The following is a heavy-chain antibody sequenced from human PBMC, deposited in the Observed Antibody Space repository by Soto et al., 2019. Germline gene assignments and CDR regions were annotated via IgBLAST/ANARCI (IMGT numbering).Heavy chain of an antibody. CDR3: AKADGQQWLIPHLDN. CDR1: GFNFKKFA. Sequence: EVQLLEAGGGVVQPGGSLRLSCVASGFNFKKFAMAWVRQSAGEGLEWVSGISGWGGSASYADSVKGRFSIARDDSKNTVSLQLNSLRVEDTAQYYCAKADGQQWLIPHLDNWGQGTLVTVS. V-gene: IGHV3-23*01. J-gene: IGHJ4*02. CDR2: ISGWGGSA. D-gene: IGHD6-19*01.